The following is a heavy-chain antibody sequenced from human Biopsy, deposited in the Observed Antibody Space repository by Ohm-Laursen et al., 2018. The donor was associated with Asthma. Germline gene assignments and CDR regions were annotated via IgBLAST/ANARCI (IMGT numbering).Heavy chain of an antibody. CDR3: SRATSTWSQSGPHFFDH. V-gene: IGHV4-59*01. Sequence: TLSLTCTVSPGSINDYYWNWIRQFPGKGLEWIGYVHSSGSTRFNPSLKSRVTVSVATSVDQISLKLSSVSAGDTAIYYCSRATSTWSQSGPHFFDHWGPGTLVTVSS. D-gene: IGHD6-13*01. CDR1: PGSINDYY. CDR2: VHSSGST. J-gene: IGHJ5*02.